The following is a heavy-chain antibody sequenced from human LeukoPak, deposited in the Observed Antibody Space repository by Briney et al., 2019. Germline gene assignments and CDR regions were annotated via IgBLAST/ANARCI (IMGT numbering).Heavy chain of an antibody. CDR3: ARFGYSSGWSDAFDI. V-gene: IGHV3-53*04. J-gene: IGHJ3*02. D-gene: IGHD6-19*01. CDR2: IYSGGST. CDR1: GFTVSSNY. Sequence: SGGSLRLSCAASGFTVSSNYMSWVRQAPGKGLEWVSVIYSGGSTYYADSVKGRFTISRHNSKNTLYLQMNSLRAEDTAVYYCARFGYSSGWSDAFDIWGQGTMVTVSS.